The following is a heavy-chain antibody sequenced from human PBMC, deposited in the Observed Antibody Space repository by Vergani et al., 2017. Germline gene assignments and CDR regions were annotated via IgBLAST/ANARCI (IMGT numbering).Heavy chain of an antibody. D-gene: IGHD3-3*01. CDR1: GFTSSSYW. Sequence: EVQLVESGGGLVQPGGSLRLSCAASGFTSSSYWMSWVRQAPGKGLEWVANIKQAGSEKYYVDSVKGRFTISRDNAKNSLYLQMNSLRAEDTAVYYCARYDFWSGYYSDHFDYWGQGTLVTVSS. CDR3: ARYDFWSGYYSDHFDY. J-gene: IGHJ4*02. CDR2: IKQAGSEK. V-gene: IGHV3-7*01.